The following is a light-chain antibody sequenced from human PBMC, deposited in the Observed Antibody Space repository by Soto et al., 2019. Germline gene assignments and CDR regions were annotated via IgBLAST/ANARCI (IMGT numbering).Light chain of an antibody. CDR1: SSDVGEENY. Sequence: QSVLTQPSSASGSPGQSVTITCSGTSSDVGEENYVSWYQQHPGKVPKLILYEVSKRPSGVPDRFSGSRSGNTASLTVSGLQAEDEADYYCSSFAGSPVVFGGGTQLTVL. CDR2: EVS. J-gene: IGLJ2*01. V-gene: IGLV2-8*01. CDR3: SSFAGSPVV.